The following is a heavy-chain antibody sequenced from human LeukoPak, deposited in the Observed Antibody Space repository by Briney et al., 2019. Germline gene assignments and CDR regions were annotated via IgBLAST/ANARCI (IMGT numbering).Heavy chain of an antibody. CDR2: ISYDGSNK. J-gene: IGHJ4*02. CDR3: ARGYCCSTSCSTLDY. D-gene: IGHD2-2*01. V-gene: IGHV3-30*04. CDR1: GFTFSSYA. Sequence: GGSLRLSCAASGFTFSSYAMHWVRQAPGKGLEWVAVISYDGSNKYYADSVKGRFTISRDNSKNTLYLQMNSLRAEDTAVYYCARGYCCSTSCSTLDYWGQGTLVTVSS.